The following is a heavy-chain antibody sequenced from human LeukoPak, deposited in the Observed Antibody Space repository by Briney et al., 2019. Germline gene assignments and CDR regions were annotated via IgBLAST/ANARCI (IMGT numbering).Heavy chain of an antibody. V-gene: IGHV3-11*04. J-gene: IGHJ3*02. CDR3: ARVIRYCSGGSCYTLDAFDI. CDR1: GFTFSDYY. D-gene: IGHD2-15*01. Sequence: GGSLRLSCAASGFTFSDYYMGWIRQAPGKGLEWVSYISSSGSTIYYADSVKGRFTISRDNAKNSLYLQMNSLRAEDTAVYYCARVIRYCSGGSCYTLDAFDIWGQGTMVTVSS. CDR2: ISSSGSTI.